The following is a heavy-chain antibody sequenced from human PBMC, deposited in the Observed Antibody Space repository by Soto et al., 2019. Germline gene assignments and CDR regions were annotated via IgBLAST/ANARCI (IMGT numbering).Heavy chain of an antibody. CDR3: AKGWEESYFYYYMNV. D-gene: IGHD1-26*01. V-gene: IGHV3-23*01. Sequence: EEQLLESGGGLVQPGGSLRLSCEASGFTFSIYAMNWVRQAPGKGLEWVSAISGDAGITYYADSVKGRFTISRDSSKNTLFLQMNSLRVEDTAVYYCAKGWEESYFYYYMNVWGKGTTVTVSS. CDR1: GFTFSIYA. CDR2: ISGDAGIT. J-gene: IGHJ6*03.